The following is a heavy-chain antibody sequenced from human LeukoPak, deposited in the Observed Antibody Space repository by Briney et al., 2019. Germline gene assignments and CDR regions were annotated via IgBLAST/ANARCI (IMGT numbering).Heavy chain of an antibody. D-gene: IGHD3-22*01. CDR3: ARERYYYDSSGPRLDFQH. Sequence: ASVKVSCKASGYTFTGYYMHWVRQAPGQGLEWMGWINPNSGGTNYAQKFQGRVTMTRDTSISTAYMGLSRLRSDDTAVYYCARERYYYDSSGPRLDFQHWGQGTLVTVSS. J-gene: IGHJ1*01. V-gene: IGHV1-2*02. CDR1: GYTFTGYY. CDR2: INPNSGGT.